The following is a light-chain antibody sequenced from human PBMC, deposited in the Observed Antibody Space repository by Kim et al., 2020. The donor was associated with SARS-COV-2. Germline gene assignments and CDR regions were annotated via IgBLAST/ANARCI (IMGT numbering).Light chain of an antibody. CDR1: ELGDKY. CDR2: EDN. J-gene: IGLJ3*02. CDR3: QAWDSSTGV. Sequence: SYELTQPPSVSVSPGQTASITCSGDELGDKYACWYQQKPGQSPVVVIYEDNKRPSGIPERFSGSNSGNTATLTISGTQAMDEADYYCQAWDSSTGVFGGGTQLTVL. V-gene: IGLV3-1*01.